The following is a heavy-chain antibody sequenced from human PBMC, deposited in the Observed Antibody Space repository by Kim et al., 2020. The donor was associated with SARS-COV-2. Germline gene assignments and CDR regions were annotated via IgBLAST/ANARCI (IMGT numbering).Heavy chain of an antibody. D-gene: IGHD6-19*01. V-gene: IGHV4-59*09. CDR3: ARGSGWFQS. CDR2: GGT. J-gene: IGHJ5*01. Sequence: GGTNHTPSLKARVTISADTSKNQFSLELTSVIAADTAVYFCARGSGWFQSWGQGTLVTVSS.